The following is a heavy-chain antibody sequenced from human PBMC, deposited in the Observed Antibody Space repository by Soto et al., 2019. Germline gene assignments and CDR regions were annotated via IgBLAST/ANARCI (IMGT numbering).Heavy chain of an antibody. D-gene: IGHD6-13*01. Sequence: PSETLSLTCTVSGGSISNSYYYWGWIRQPRGKGLEWIGNIYYSGSAYYNPSLKSRVTISVDTSKNQFSLKLSSVTAADTAVYYCARSRTRGGQLVSRPFDPWGQGTLVTVSS. J-gene: IGHJ5*02. CDR2: IYYSGSA. CDR1: GGSISNSYYY. CDR3: ARSRTRGGQLVSRPFDP. V-gene: IGHV4-39*01.